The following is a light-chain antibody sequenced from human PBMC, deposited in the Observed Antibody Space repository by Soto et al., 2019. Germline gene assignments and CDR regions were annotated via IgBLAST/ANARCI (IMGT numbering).Light chain of an antibody. CDR2: DAS. J-gene: IGKJ1*01. CDR1: QSVSSY. Sequence: EIVLTQSPATLSLSPGERATLSCRASQSVSSYLAWYQQKPGQAPSLLSYDASNRATGIPDRFSGSGSGTDFTLTISSLEPEDFAVYYCQQRSNWPRGTFGQGTKVDNK. V-gene: IGKV3-11*01. CDR3: QQRSNWPRGT.